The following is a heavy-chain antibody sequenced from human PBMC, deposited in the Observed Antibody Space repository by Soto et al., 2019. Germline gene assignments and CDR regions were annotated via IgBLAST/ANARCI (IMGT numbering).Heavy chain of an antibody. CDR1: GFTFSSYG. V-gene: IGHV3-30*18. J-gene: IGHJ6*02. CDR3: AKGEDSYYYYCYGMDV. Sequence: QVQLVESGGGVVQPGRSLRLSCAASGFTFSSYGMHWVRQAPGKGLEWVAVISYDGSNKYYADSVKGRFTISRDNSKNRLYLQMNSLRAEDTAVYYCAKGEDSYYYYCYGMDVWGQGTTVTVSS. CDR2: ISYDGSNK.